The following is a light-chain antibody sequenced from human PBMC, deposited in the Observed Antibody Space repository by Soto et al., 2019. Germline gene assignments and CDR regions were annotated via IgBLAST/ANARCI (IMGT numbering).Light chain of an antibody. CDR3: QQYKSYFRT. Sequence: EIQLTQSPSTLSASVGDRVAITCRASQSISSWLAWYQQKPGKAPNLLIYEASSLESGVPSRFSGSGSGTEFTLTISSLQPDDFGTYYCQQYKSYFRTFGQGTKVEIK. J-gene: IGKJ1*01. V-gene: IGKV1-5*03. CDR2: EAS. CDR1: QSISSW.